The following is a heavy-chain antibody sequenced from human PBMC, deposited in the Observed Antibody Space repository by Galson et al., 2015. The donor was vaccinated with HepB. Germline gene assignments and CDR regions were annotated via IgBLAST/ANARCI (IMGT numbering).Heavy chain of an antibody. J-gene: IGHJ5*02. CDR3: ARTGGWFDL. CDR2: TYDRSKWYN. D-gene: IGHD1-1*01. CDR1: GDSVSSNSAA. Sequence: CAISGDSVSSNSAAWNWIRQSPSRGLEWLGRTYDRSKWYNEYAVSVKGRITINPDTSKNQFSLQLNSVIPGDTAVYCCARTGGWFDLWGQGTLVTVSS. V-gene: IGHV6-1*01.